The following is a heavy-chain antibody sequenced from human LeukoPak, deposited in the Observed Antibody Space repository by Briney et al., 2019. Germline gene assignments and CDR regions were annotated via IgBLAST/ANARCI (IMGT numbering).Heavy chain of an antibody. V-gene: IGHV4-59*01. CDR3: ASAIAEDFYYCYMDV. D-gene: IGHD1-14*01. J-gene: IGHJ6*03. Sequence: PSETLSLTCTVSGGSISSSYWTWIRQPPGKGLEWIGYIYYGGSTNYNPSLKSRVTISVDTSKNQFSLNLSSVTAADTAVYYCASAIAEDFYYCYMDVWGKGTTVTVSS. CDR1: GGSISSSY. CDR2: IYYGGST.